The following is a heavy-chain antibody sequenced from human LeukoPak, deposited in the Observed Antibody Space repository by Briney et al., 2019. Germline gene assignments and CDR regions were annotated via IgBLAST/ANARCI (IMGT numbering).Heavy chain of an antibody. CDR3: GRGNDILTGYYYYYYGMDV. CDR2: ISAYNGNT. J-gene: IGHJ6*04. CDR1: GYTFTSYG. Sequence: GASVKVSCKASGYTFTSYGISWVRQAPGQGLEWMGWISAYNGNTNYAQKLQGRVTMTTDTSTSTAYMELRSLRSDDTAVYYCGRGNDILTGYYYYYYGMDVWGKGTTVTVSS. V-gene: IGHV1-18*04. D-gene: IGHD3-9*01.